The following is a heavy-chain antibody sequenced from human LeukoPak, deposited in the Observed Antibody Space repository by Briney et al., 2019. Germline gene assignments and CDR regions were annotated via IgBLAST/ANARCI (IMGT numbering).Heavy chain of an antibody. D-gene: IGHD3-10*01. CDR1: GFMFSSYW. Sequence: PGGSLRLSCAASGFMFSSYWMSWVRQAPGKGLEWVAVISYDGSNKYYADSVKGRFTISRDNSKNTLYLQMNGLRAEDTAVYYCARDLRGVVRGVIIRGPLDYWGQGTLVTVSS. CDR3: ARDLRGVVRGVIIRGPLDY. J-gene: IGHJ4*02. CDR2: ISYDGSNK. V-gene: IGHV3-30*03.